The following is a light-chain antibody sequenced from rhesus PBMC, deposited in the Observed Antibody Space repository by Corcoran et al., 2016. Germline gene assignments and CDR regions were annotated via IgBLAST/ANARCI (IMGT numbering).Light chain of an antibody. J-gene: IGKJ1*01. V-gene: IGKV1-22*01. CDR2: AAS. CDR1: QGINNW. Sequence: DIQMTQSPSSLSASVGDTVTITCRASQGINNWLAWYQQRPGNAPRLLIYAASGWESGVPSRFSGTGSGTDFILTVRSLQSEDFATYYCQQYSSRPWTFGQGTKVEIK. CDR3: QQYSSRPWT.